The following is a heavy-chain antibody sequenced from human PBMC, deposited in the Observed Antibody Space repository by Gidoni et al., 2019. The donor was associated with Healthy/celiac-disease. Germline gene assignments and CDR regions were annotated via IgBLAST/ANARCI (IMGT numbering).Heavy chain of an antibody. Sequence: VQLVESGGGLVKPGGSLRLSCAASGFTFSSYNMNWVRQAPGKGLEWVSSISSSRSYIYYADSLKGRFTISRDNPKNSLYLQMNSLRAEDTAVYYCARDNVITFGGLIASGAFDIWGQGTMVTVSS. CDR1: GFTFSSYN. CDR2: ISSSRSYI. D-gene: IGHD3-16*02. V-gene: IGHV3-21*01. CDR3: ARDNVITFGGLIASGAFDI. J-gene: IGHJ3*02.